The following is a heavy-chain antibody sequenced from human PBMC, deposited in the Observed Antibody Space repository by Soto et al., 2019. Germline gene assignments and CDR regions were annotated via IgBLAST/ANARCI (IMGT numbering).Heavy chain of an antibody. D-gene: IGHD6-19*01. Sequence: EVQLVESGGGLVQPGGSLRLSCAASGFTFSSYDMNWVRQAPGKGLEWVSYISSSSSTIYYADSVKGRFTISRDNAKNSLYLQTNSLRAEETAVYYCAGHGGQWLNWFDPWGQGILVTVSS. CDR1: GFTFSSYD. J-gene: IGHJ5*02. CDR3: AGHGGQWLNWFDP. V-gene: IGHV3-48*01. CDR2: ISSSSSTI.